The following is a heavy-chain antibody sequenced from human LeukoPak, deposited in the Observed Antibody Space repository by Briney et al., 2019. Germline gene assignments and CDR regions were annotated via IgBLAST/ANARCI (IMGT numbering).Heavy chain of an antibody. Sequence: HPGGSLRLSCAASGFTFSSYAMSWVRQAPGKGLEWVSAISGSGGSTYYADSVKGRFTISRDNSKNTLYLQMNSLRAEDTAVYYCARDYYDSSGYYPWGYWGQGTLVTVCS. J-gene: IGHJ4*02. CDR2: ISGSGGST. CDR1: GFTFSSYA. CDR3: ARDYYDSSGYYPWGY. V-gene: IGHV3-23*01. D-gene: IGHD3-22*01.